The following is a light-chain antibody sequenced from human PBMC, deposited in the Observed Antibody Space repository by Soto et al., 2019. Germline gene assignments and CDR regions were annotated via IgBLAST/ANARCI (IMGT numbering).Light chain of an antibody. CDR1: QSISNS. J-gene: IGKJ2*01. V-gene: IGKV3-15*01. Sequence: EIVMTQSPASLSVSPGETATLSCRASQSISNSLAWYQQKPGQAPSLLIYGPSTRAPGIPARFTGSGSGTEFTLTISSLQSEDSALYFCQQYNNWPPRTFGQGTKLEIK. CDR2: GPS. CDR3: QQYNNWPPRT.